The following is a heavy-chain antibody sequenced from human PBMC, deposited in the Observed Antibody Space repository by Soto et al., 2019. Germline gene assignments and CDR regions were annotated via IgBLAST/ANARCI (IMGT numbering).Heavy chain of an antibody. J-gene: IGHJ6*02. CDR3: ASYYGLDV. CDR1: GFTFSSYA. CDR2: ISGSGGTT. Sequence: GGSLRLSCAASGFTFSSYAMSWVRQAPGKGLEWVSDISGSGGTTYYADSVKGRFTVSRDNSKNTLYLQMNSLRAEDTAVYYCASYYGLDVWGQGTTVTVSS. V-gene: IGHV3-23*01.